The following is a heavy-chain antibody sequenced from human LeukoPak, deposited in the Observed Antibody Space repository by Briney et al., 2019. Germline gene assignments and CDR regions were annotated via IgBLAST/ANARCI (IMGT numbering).Heavy chain of an antibody. CDR2: IKQDGSEK. J-gene: IGHJ4*02. D-gene: IGHD3-22*01. Sequence: PGGSLRLSCAASGFTFSSYWMSWVRQAPGKGLEWVANIKQDGSEKNYVDSVKGRFTISRDNARNSLYLQMNSLRAEDTAIYYCARDEGAYYDSSGPFAVDYWGQGTLVTVFS. CDR1: GFTFSSYW. V-gene: IGHV3-7*01. CDR3: ARDEGAYYDSSGPFAVDY.